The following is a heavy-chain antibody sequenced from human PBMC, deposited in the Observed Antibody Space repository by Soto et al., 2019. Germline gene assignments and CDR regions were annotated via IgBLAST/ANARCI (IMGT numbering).Heavy chain of an antibody. V-gene: IGHV6-1*01. Sequence: SQTLSLTCAISGDSVSSNSAALNWIRQSPSRGLEWLGRTYYRSKWYNDYAVSVKSRITINPDTSKNQFSLQLNSVTPEDTAVYYCARDLVIVVVPAAILEYYYYGMDVWGQGTTVTVSS. J-gene: IGHJ6*02. CDR1: GDSVSSNSAA. CDR3: ARDLVIVVVPAAILEYYYYGMDV. CDR2: TYYRSKWYN. D-gene: IGHD2-2*02.